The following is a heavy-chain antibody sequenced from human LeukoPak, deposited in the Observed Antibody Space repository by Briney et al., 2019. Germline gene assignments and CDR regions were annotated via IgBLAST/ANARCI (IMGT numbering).Heavy chain of an antibody. CDR1: GFTFSSYS. Sequence: GGSLRLSCAASGFTFSSYSMNWVRQAPGKGLEWVSSISSSSYIYYADSVKGRFTISRDNAKNSLYLQMNSLRAEDTAVYYCARVGPAAAYHGSGNYYLPDPSLKGYFDYWGQGTLVTVSS. D-gene: IGHD3-10*01. CDR2: ISSSSYI. J-gene: IGHJ4*02. CDR3: ARVGPAAAYHGSGNYYLPDPSLKGYFDY. V-gene: IGHV3-21*01.